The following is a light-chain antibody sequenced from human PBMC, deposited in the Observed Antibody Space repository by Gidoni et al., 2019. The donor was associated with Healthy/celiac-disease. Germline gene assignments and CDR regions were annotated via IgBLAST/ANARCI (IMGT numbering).Light chain of an antibody. CDR1: QGISSY. Sequence: AIPTTQSPSSLSASAGDRATITCRASQGISSYLVWYQQKPGKAPKHLIYAASNLQRGVPSRFSGSGSGTDFTLTISCLQSEDFATYYCQQYYNYPQTFGQXTKVEIK. V-gene: IGKV1-8*01. CDR2: AAS. CDR3: QQYYNYPQT. J-gene: IGKJ1*01.